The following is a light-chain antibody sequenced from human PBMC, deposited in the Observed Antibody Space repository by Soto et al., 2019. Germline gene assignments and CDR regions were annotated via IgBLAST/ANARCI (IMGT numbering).Light chain of an antibody. V-gene: IGKV3-20*01. Sequence: EILSTRSPATXSSPPRTRAPDPCRASQSVRRYLAWYQQKTGKXPXXXLYDAYSRASGTTVRFSGSGYETDFTLTITRLEDDDFAVYYCEQYSSSRTFGDGTKVDI. CDR2: DAY. J-gene: IGKJ1*01. CDR1: QSVRRY. CDR3: EQYSSSRT.